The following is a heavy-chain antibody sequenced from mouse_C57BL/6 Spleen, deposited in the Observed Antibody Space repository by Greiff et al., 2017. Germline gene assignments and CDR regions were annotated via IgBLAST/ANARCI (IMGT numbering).Heavy chain of an antibody. D-gene: IGHD1-1*01. CDR1: GYTFTSYW. Sequence: QVQLQQPGAELVMPGASVKLSCKASGYTFTSYWMHWVKQRPGQGLEWIGEIDPSDSYTNYNQKFKGKSTLTVDKSSSTAYMQLSSLTSEDSAVYYCSITTVENFDVWGTGTTVTVSS. J-gene: IGHJ1*03. CDR3: SITTVENFDV. V-gene: IGHV1-69*01. CDR2: IDPSDSYT.